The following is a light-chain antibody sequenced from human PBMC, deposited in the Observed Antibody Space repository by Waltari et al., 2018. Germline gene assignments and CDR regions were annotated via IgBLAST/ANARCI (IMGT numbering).Light chain of an antibody. CDR3: QQYSSYGKYT. V-gene: IGKV1-5*03. CDR1: QAIDTS. Sequence: DIQMTQSPSTLSASVGDRVTITCRASQAIDTSLAWYQQKPGKAPNLLIYRSSTLEGGVSSRFSGSGSGTDFTLTISSLQPDDFATYYCQQYSSYGKYTFGQGTNLEIK. J-gene: IGKJ2*01. CDR2: RSS.